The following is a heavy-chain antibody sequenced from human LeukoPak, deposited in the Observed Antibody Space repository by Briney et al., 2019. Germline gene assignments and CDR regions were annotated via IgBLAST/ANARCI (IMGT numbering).Heavy chain of an antibody. D-gene: IGHD1-26*01. CDR2: IIPILGIA. CDR3: ARVPWDRAATDAYYYYYGMDV. J-gene: IGHJ6*02. CDR1: GGTFSSYA. Sequence: ASVKVSCKASGGTFSSYAISWVRQAPGQGLEWMGRIIPILGIANYAQKFQGRVTITADKSTSTAYMELSSLRSEDTAVCYCARVPWDRAATDAYYYYYGMDVWGQGTTVTVSS. V-gene: IGHV1-69*04.